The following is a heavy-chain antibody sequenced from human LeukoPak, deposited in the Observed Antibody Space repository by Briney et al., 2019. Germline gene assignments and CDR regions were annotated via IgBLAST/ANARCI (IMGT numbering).Heavy chain of an antibody. J-gene: IGHJ4*02. CDR1: GYTFTGYY. V-gene: IGHV1-2*02. CDR3: ARGFPGYSSSWGGRTFDY. Sequence: ASVKVSCKASGYTFTGYYMHWVRQAPGQGLEWMGWINPNSGGTNYAQKFQGRVTMTRDTSISTAYVELSRLRSDDTAVYYCARGFPGYSSSWGGRTFDYWGQGTLVTVSS. D-gene: IGHD6-13*01. CDR2: INPNSGGT.